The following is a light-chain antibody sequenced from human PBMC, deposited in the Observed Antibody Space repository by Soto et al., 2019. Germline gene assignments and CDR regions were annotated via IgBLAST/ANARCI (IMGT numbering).Light chain of an antibody. V-gene: IGKV1D-12*01. Sequence: DIQITQSPSSISASVGDRVTITCRASQDISHWFAWYQQKPGKAPELLIYAAPILQSGVQSTFRVSGSGTDLTISISILQPEDFDTYYCPQANSYHLTFRGGYKLE. CDR2: AAP. J-gene: IGKJ4*01. CDR3: PQANSYHLT. CDR1: QDISHW.